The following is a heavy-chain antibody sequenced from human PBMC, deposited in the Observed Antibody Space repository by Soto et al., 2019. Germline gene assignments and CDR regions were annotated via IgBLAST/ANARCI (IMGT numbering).Heavy chain of an antibody. Sequence: GGSLRLSCAASGFTFSSYAMHWVRQAPDKGLEWVAVISYDGSNKYYADSVKGRFTISRDNSKNKLYLQMNSLRAEDTAVYYCARPSAGWYWVRAFDIWGQGTMVTVSS. CDR2: ISYDGSNK. D-gene: IGHD2-15*01. V-gene: IGHV3-30-3*01. CDR3: ARPSAGWYWVRAFDI. CDR1: GFTFSSYA. J-gene: IGHJ3*02.